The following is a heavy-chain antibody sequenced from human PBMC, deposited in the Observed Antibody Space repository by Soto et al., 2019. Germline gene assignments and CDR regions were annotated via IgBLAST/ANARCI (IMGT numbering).Heavy chain of an antibody. CDR2: ISDDGRKK. CDR3: AREDYSGSGSLKYGMDV. V-gene: IGHV3-30*04. D-gene: IGHD3-10*01. CDR1: VFTFSRFA. Sequence: QVQLVESGGGVVQPGRSLRLSCAASVFTFSRFAMHWVRQAPGKGLEWVAVISDDGRKKNYVDSVKGRLTISRDNSKNTLYLQVNSLGIEDTAVYYCAREDYSGSGSLKYGMDVWGHGTTVIVSS. J-gene: IGHJ6*02.